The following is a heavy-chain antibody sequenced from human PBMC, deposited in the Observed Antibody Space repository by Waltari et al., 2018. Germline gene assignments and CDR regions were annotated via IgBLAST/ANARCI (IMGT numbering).Heavy chain of an antibody. V-gene: IGHV4-59*12. J-gene: IGHJ4*02. D-gene: IGHD3-3*01. CDR2: IYGSSGST. CDR1: GGSFRSYW. Sequence: QVQLQESGPGLVKPSESLSLTCAVSGGSFRSYWWGWIRQPPGKGLEWIGNIYGSSGSTEYNPSLKSRVTISRETSKNQFSLKLNSVTAADTAVYYCARLSEDFWTGHYAYYFDYWGQGVLVTVSS. CDR3: ARLSEDFWTGHYAYYFDY.